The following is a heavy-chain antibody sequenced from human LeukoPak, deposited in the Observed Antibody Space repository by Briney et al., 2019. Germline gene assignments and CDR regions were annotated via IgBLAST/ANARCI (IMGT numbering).Heavy chain of an antibody. J-gene: IGHJ4*02. CDR1: GGSMNTYY. CDR3: ARGHHLPTVTPYFFDY. Sequence: PSETLSLTCTVSGGSMNTYYWSWIRQPPGKGLEWIGYIYSSGSNNYNPSLKRRVTMSVDTSKNQLYLNLSSVTAADTAVYYCARGHHLPTVTPYFFDYWGQGTLVTVSS. CDR2: IYSSGSN. D-gene: IGHD4-17*01. V-gene: IGHV4-59*01.